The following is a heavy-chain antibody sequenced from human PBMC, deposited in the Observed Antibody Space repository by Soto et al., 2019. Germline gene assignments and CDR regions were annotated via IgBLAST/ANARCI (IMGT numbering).Heavy chain of an antibody. CDR1: GASISGFY. CDR3: ARLRIATNNYKWFDP. J-gene: IGHJ5*02. V-gene: IGHV4-59*06. CDR2: IYVTGAV. D-gene: IGHD2-21*01. Sequence: SSETLSLTCTVSGASISGFYWSWIRQVPGKGLEWIGHIYVTGAVDYNPSLRDRITISQDTSERQFSLNLRLVTAADTAVYYCARLRIATNNYKWFDPWGQGTLVTVSS.